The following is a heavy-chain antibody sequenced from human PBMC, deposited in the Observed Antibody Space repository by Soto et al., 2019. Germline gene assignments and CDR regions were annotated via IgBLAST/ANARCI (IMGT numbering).Heavy chain of an antibody. CDR2: IYHSGST. Sequence: PSETLSLTCAVSGGSISSGGYSWSWIRQPPGKGLEWIGYIYHSGSTYYNPSLKRRVAISVDTSKNQFSLKLRSVTAADTAVYYCARGSTVTDYYYYGMDVWGQGTTVTVSS. CDR1: GGSISSGGYS. V-gene: IGHV4-30-2*01. CDR3: ARGSTVTDYYYYGMDV. D-gene: IGHD4-4*01. J-gene: IGHJ6*02.